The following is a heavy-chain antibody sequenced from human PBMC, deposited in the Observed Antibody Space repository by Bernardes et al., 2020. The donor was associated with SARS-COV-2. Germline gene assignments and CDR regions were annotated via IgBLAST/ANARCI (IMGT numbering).Heavy chain of an antibody. J-gene: IGHJ4*02. Sequence: GGSLRLSCEASGFSFSSYGMHWVRQAPGKGLEWVSLISYDGSIQYYADSVKGRFTISRDNSKNTLYLQMNTLRAEDTAFYYCATPTLDAYYDLWTAFDYWGQGTLVTVSS. CDR1: GFSFSSYG. CDR2: ISYDGSIQ. D-gene: IGHD3-3*01. CDR3: ATPTLDAYYDLWTAFDY. V-gene: IGHV3-30*03.